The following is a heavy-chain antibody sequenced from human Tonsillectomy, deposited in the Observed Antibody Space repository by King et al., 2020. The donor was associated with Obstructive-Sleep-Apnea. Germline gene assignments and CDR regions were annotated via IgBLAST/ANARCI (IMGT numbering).Heavy chain of an antibody. CDR2: ISGNGDNR. J-gene: IGHJ1*01. CDR1: GFTFSSYA. V-gene: IGHV3-23*04. D-gene: IGHD2-2*01. Sequence: VQLVESGGGLVQPGGSLRLSCAASGFTFSSYAMAWVRQAPGKGLEWVSGISGNGDNRYYEDSVKGRFTISRDNSKNTLYLQMNSLRAEDTAVYYCAKAEYCSSTRYSYVGAEYFQHWGQGTLVTVSS. CDR3: AKAEYCSSTRYSYVGAEYFQH.